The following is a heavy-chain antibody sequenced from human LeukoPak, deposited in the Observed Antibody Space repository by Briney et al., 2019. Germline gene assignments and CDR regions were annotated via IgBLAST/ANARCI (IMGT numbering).Heavy chain of an antibody. Sequence: SETLSLTCAVSGGSISSYYWSWIRQPPGKGLEWIGYIYYSGSTNYNPSLKSRVTISVDTSKNQFSLKLSSVTAADTAVYYCARDYGDGSIDYWGQGTLVTVSS. CDR2: IYYSGST. D-gene: IGHD4-17*01. J-gene: IGHJ4*02. V-gene: IGHV4-59*01. CDR1: GGSISSYY. CDR3: ARDYGDGSIDY.